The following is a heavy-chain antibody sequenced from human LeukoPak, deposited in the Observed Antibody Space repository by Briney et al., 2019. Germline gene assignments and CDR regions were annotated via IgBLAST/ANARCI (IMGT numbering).Heavy chain of an antibody. CDR3: ARGYSSGWYP. J-gene: IGHJ5*02. V-gene: IGHV3-13*01. CDR2: IGTAGDT. CDR1: GFTLSSYD. D-gene: IGHD6-19*01. Sequence: GGSLRLSCAASGFTLSSYDRHWVRQATGKGLEWVSAIGTAGDTYYPGSVKGRFTISRENAKNSLYLQMNNLRAEDTAVYYCARGYSSGWYPWGQGTLVTVSS.